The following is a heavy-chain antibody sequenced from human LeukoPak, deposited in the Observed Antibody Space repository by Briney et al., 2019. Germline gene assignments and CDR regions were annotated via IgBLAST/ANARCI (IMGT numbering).Heavy chain of an antibody. V-gene: IGHV4-59*01. CDR2: IYYSGST. CDR3: ARYCTNGVCYFDAFDI. Sequence: PSETLSLTCTVSGGSISSYYWSWIRQPPGKGLEWIGYIYYSGSTNYNPSLKSRVTISVDTSKNQFSLKLSSVTAAYTAVYYCARYCTNGVCYFDAFDIWGQGTMVTVSS. CDR1: GGSISSYY. D-gene: IGHD2-8*01. J-gene: IGHJ3*02.